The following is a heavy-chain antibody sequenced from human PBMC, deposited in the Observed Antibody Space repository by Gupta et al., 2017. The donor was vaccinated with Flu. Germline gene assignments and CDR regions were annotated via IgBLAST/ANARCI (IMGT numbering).Heavy chain of an antibody. J-gene: IGHJ4*02. CDR2: VHFSGTT. D-gene: IGHD6-19*01. CDR1: Y. V-gene: IGHV4-59*01. CDR3: ARGSPVAAD. Sequence: YWSGVRQLPGQRLEWIGYVHFSGTTDYNPSLRGRVTISLDTSSHHFSLKLRAVTPADSAVYFCARGSPVAADWGQGTLVTVSS.